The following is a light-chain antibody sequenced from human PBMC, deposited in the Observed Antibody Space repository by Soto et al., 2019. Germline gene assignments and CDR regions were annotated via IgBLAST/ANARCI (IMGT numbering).Light chain of an antibody. CDR3: QQLNSYPLT. V-gene: IGKV1-9*01. J-gene: IGKJ4*01. Sequence: IQLTQSTSSLSASVGDRVTITCRASQGISSYLAWYQQKPGKAPKLLIYAASTLQSGVPSRFSGSGSGTDFTLTISILQPEDFATYYCQQLNSYPLTFGGGTKVDIK. CDR1: QGISSY. CDR2: AAS.